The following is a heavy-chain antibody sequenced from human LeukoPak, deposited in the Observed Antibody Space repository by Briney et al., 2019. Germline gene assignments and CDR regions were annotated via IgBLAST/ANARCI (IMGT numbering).Heavy chain of an antibody. V-gene: IGHV3-53*01. CDR1: GFTVSSNY. D-gene: IGHD6-19*01. CDR3: ARRYSSGWWIDY. J-gene: IGHJ4*02. Sequence: GGSLRLSCAASGFTVSSNYMNWVRQAPGKGLEWVSVIYSGGSTYYADSVKGRFTISRDNSKNTLYLQMNTLRAEDTAVYYCARRYSSGWWIDYWGQGTLVTVSS. CDR2: IYSGGST.